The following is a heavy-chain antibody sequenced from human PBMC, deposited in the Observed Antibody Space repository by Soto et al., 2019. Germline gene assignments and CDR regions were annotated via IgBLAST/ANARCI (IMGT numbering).Heavy chain of an antibody. CDR2: IRSSSSYI. D-gene: IGHD3-10*01. CDR3: ARDPVLKVASDY. J-gene: IGHJ4*02. V-gene: IGHV3-21*01. Sequence: EVQLVESGGGLVKPGGSLRLSCAASGFTFSSYSMNWVRQAPGKGLEWVSSIRSSSSYIYYADSVKGRFTISRDNAKNSLYLQMNSLRAEDTAVYYCARDPVLKVASDYLGQGTLVTVSS. CDR1: GFTFSSYS.